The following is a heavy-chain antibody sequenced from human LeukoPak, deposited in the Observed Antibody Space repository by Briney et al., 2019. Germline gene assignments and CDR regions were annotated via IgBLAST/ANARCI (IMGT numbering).Heavy chain of an antibody. CDR1: GLTFSTYW. Sequence: AGSLRLSCAASGLTFSTYWMNWVRQAPGKGLEWVANIKQDGSEKNYVESVKGRFTISRDNAKNSLYLQMNSLTADDTALYYCARGGIPVTGTHYYWGQGTLVTVSS. D-gene: IGHD6-19*01. V-gene: IGHV3-7*05. CDR2: IKQDGSEK. J-gene: IGHJ4*02. CDR3: ARGGIPVTGTHYY.